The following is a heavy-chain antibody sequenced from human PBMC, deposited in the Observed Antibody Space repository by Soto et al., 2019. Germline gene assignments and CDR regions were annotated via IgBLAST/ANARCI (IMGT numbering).Heavy chain of an antibody. CDR1: GGSFSGYY. V-gene: IGHV4-31*11. Sequence: SETLSLTCAVYGGSFSGYYWSWIRQHPGKGLEWIGYIYNSGTTYYNPSLKSRVTISVDTSKNQFSLKLTSVTAADTAVYYCARDPAPWGQGTLVTAPQ. J-gene: IGHJ5*02. CDR2: IYNSGTT. CDR3: ARDPAP.